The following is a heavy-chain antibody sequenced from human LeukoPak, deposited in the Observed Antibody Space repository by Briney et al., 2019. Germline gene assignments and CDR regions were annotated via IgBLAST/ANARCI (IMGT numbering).Heavy chain of an antibody. Sequence: GGSLRLSCAASGFTFSSYSMNWVRQAPGKGLEWVSSISSSSSYIYYADSVKGRFTISRDNSKNTLYLQMNSLRAEDTAVYYCASPPIEMATILVDYWGQGTLVTVSS. V-gene: IGHV3-21*04. CDR2: ISSSSSYI. CDR3: ASPPIEMATILVDY. D-gene: IGHD5-24*01. CDR1: GFTFSSYS. J-gene: IGHJ4*02.